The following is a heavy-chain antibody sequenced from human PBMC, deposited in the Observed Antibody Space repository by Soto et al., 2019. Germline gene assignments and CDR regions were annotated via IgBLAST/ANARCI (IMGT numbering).Heavy chain of an antibody. CDR3: ERRKYLDY. D-gene: IGHD6-6*01. J-gene: IGHJ4*02. CDR1: GFTVGDYA. CDR2: IRSNTYGGAT. Sequence: GGSLRLSCTTSGFTVGDYAMSWFRQAPGEGLEWIGYIRSNTYGGATEYAASVKGRLTISRDDSKRVAHLQMNSLESEDTAVYYCERRKYLDYWGQGTLVNGSS. V-gene: IGHV3-49*03.